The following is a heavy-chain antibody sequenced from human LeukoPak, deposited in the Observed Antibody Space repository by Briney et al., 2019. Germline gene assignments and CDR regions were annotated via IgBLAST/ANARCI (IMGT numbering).Heavy chain of an antibody. D-gene: IGHD3-10*01. CDR2: IYYSGST. CDR3: ARGVITTPKIGMVPFDY. J-gene: IGHJ4*02. Sequence: SETLSLTCTVSGGSISSSSYYRGWIRQPPGKGLEWIGSIYYSGSTNYNPSLKSRVTISVDTSKNQFSLKLSSVTAADTAVYYCARGVITTPKIGMVPFDYWGQGTLVTVSS. V-gene: IGHV4-39*07. CDR1: GGSISSSSYY.